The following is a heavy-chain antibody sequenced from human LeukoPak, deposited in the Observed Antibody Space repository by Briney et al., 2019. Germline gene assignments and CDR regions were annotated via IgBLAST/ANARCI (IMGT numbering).Heavy chain of an antibody. CDR1: GASISSYY. V-gene: IGHV4-59*01. J-gene: IGHJ6*02. CDR3: ARSAYSGYDPSYGMVV. Sequence: SETLSLTCTVSGASISSYYWSWIRQPPGKGLEWIGYMYYSGSPMYNPSLESRVTISLDTPKNQFSLKLSSVTAADTAVYYCARSAYSGYDPSYGMVVWGQGNTVTVSS. CDR2: MYYSGSP. D-gene: IGHD5-12*01.